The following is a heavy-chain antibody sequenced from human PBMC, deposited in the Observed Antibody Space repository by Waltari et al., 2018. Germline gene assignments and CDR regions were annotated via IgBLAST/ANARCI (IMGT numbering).Heavy chain of an antibody. CDR1: GIPFVAYW. D-gene: IGHD1-26*01. Sequence: EMQLLASGGDLVQPGGSLSLSCGASGIPFVAYWITWVRQAPGKGLEWVANIKQDGSEKNYMDSVKGRFTISRDNAKKSLYLEMNNLRVEDTAVYYCARVGATDLPYFYGMDVWGQGTTVTVSS. J-gene: IGHJ6*02. CDR2: IKQDGSEK. CDR3: ARVGATDLPYFYGMDV. V-gene: IGHV3-7*01.